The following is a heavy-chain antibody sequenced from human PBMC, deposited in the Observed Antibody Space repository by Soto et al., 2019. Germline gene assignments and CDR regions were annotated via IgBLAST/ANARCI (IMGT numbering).Heavy chain of an antibody. CDR2: INSRGTTI. J-gene: IGHJ4*02. CDR3: ARDKQWLVHFDS. CDR1: GFTFSDSC. V-gene: IGHV3-11*01. D-gene: IGHD6-19*01. Sequence: QVQLVESGGGLVKPGGSLRLSCAVSGFTFSDSCMSWIRQAPGKGLEWISYINSRGTTIYYADSVKGRCTISSDNATNSLYLQMNSLRAEDTAVYYCARDKQWLVHFDSWGQGTLVTVAS.